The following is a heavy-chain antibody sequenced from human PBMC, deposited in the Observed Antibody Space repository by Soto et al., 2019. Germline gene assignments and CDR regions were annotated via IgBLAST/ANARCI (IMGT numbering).Heavy chain of an antibody. Sequence: GASVKVSCKVSGYTLTELSMHWVRQAPGKGLEWMGGFDPEDGETIYAQKFQGRVTMTEDTSTDTAYMELSSLRSEDTAVYYCATGNRYCSSTSCFKDYYYYYYMDVWGKGTTVTVSS. CDR1: GYTLTELS. J-gene: IGHJ6*03. D-gene: IGHD2-2*01. CDR2: FDPEDGET. CDR3: ATGNRYCSSTSCFKDYYYYYYMDV. V-gene: IGHV1-24*01.